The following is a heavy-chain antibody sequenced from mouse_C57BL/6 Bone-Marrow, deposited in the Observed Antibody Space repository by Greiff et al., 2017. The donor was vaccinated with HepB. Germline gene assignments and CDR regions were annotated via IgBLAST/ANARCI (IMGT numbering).Heavy chain of an antibody. CDR1: GFNIKDYY. D-gene: IGHD3-2*02. J-gene: IGHJ4*01. CDR3: ARSKSSGYVYYAMDY. V-gene: IGHV14-2*01. CDR2: IDPEDGET. Sequence: VQPQQSGAELVKPGASVKLSCTASGFNIKDYYMHWVKQRTEQGLEWIGRIDPEDGETKYAPKFQGKATITADTSSNTAYLQLSSLTSEDTAVYYCARSKSSGYVYYAMDYWGQGTSVTVSS.